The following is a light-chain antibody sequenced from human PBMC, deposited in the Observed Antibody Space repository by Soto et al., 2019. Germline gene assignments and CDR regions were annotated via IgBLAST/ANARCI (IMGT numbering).Light chain of an antibody. Sequence: QSVLTQPPSVSGAPGQRVTISCTGSRSNIGAGYVVHWYQQRPGTAPKLLIYGNSNRPSGVPDRFSGSKSGTSASLAITGLQAEDEADYYCQSYDSSLSGSVFGGGTKLTVL. J-gene: IGLJ2*01. CDR3: QSYDSSLSGSV. V-gene: IGLV1-40*01. CDR1: RSNIGAGYV. CDR2: GNS.